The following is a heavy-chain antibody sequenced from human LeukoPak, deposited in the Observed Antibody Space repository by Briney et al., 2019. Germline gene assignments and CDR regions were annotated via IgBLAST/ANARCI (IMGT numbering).Heavy chain of an antibody. CDR1: GYTFTSYD. Sequence: ASVKVSCKASGYTFTSYDINWVRQATGQGLEWMGWMNPNSGNTGYAQKFQGRVTMTRNTSISTAYMELSSLRSEDTAVYYCAGGPLGYCSGGSCYSVHYYMDVWGKGTTVTISS. CDR3: AGGPLGYCSGGSCYSVHYYMDV. CDR2: MNPNSGNT. D-gene: IGHD2-15*01. J-gene: IGHJ6*03. V-gene: IGHV1-8*01.